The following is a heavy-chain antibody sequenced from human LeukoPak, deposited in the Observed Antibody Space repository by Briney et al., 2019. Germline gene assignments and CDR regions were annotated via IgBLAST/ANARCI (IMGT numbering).Heavy chain of an antibody. D-gene: IGHD6-6*01. CDR2: ISFDGYNT. CDR1: GFTFSDFA. V-gene: IGHV3-30*01. Sequence: HLWGSLRLSCATSGFTFSDFAMHWVRQAPGKGLEWVALISFDGYNTYHADSVKGRFTISRDSSKKTVSLQMDGLRPEDTALYYCAKAPRYNLAARSFDQWGQGTLVTVSS. CDR3: AKAPRYNLAARSFDQ. J-gene: IGHJ4*02.